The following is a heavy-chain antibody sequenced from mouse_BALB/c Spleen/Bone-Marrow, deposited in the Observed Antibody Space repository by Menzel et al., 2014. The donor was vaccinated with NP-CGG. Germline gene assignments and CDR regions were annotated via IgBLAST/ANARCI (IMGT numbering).Heavy chain of an antibody. CDR3: ARLGYYGYHDN. Sequence: EVKLMESGGGLVQPGGSLNLACVASGFDFGRYWMSWARQAPGKGLEWIGEINPGSSTINYSPSLKDKFIISRDNAKDTPCLQMSKVRSEDTALYYCARLGYYGYHDNWGQGTTLTVSS. V-gene: IGHV4-2*02. CDR2: INPGSSTI. D-gene: IGHD1-2*01. CDR1: GFDFGRYW. J-gene: IGHJ2*01.